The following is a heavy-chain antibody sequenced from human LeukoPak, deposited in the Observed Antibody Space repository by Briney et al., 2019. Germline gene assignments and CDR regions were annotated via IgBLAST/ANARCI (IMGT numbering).Heavy chain of an antibody. CDR1: GGSFSGYY. Sequence: SETLSLTCAVYGGSFSGYYWSWIRQPPGKGLEWIGEINHSGSTNYNPPLKSRVTISVDTSKNQFSLELSSVTAADTAVYYCARGRRYNWNDYYYYGMDVWGQGTTVTVSS. J-gene: IGHJ6*02. CDR3: ARGRRYNWNDYYYYGMDV. D-gene: IGHD1-1*01. CDR2: INHSGST. V-gene: IGHV4-34*01.